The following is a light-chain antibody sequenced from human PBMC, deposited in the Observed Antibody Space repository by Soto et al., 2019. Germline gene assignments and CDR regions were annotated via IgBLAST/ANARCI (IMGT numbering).Light chain of an antibody. V-gene: IGKV3-15*01. Sequence: EIVMTQSPTTLSVSPGERVTLSCRASQSVSSDLAWYQQEPGQAPRLLIYGASTRATGIPARFSGSGSGTEFSLTISSLQSEDFALYYCQHYASWPLTFGLGTKLGIK. CDR3: QHYASWPLT. CDR1: QSVSSD. J-gene: IGKJ2*01. CDR2: GAS.